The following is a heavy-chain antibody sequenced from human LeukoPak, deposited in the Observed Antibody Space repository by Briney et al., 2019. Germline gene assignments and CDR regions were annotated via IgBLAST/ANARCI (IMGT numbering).Heavy chain of an antibody. CDR2: IYYSGSI. CDR1: GGSISSSSYY. J-gene: IGHJ4*02. Sequence: SETLSLTCTVSGGSISSSSYYWGWIRQPPGKGLEWIGSIYYSGSIYYNPSLKSRVTISVDTSKNQFSLKLSSVTAADTAVYYCARLLWFGELSYFDYWGQGTLVTVSS. CDR3: ARLLWFGELSYFDY. D-gene: IGHD3-10*01. V-gene: IGHV4-39*01.